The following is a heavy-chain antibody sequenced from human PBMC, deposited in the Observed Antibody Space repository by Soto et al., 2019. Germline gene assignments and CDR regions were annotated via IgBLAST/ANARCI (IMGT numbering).Heavy chain of an antibody. V-gene: IGHV4-34*01. Sequence: QVQLQQWGAGLLKPSETLSLTCAVYGGSFSGYYWSWIRQPPGKGLEWIGEINHSGSTNYNPSLKSRATISVNTSKNHFSLRLTSVTAADTVVYYWARYRYNGNYGSLYYFDYGGRGTLVPVSS. D-gene: IGHD1-7*01. CDR3: ARYRYNGNYGSLYYFDY. CDR1: GGSFSGYY. J-gene: IGHJ4*02. CDR2: INHSGST.